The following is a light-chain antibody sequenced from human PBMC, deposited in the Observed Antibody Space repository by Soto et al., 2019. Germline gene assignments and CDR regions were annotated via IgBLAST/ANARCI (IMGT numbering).Light chain of an antibody. J-gene: IGKJ2*01. Sequence: DIVMTQSPDSLAVSLGERATINCKSSQSVLYSSNNKNYLAWYQQTAGQPPKLLIYWASTRESGVPDRFSGSGSGTDFTLTISSLQAEDVAVYYCQQYYSTPYTFGQGTKLEI. V-gene: IGKV4-1*01. CDR2: WAS. CDR1: QSVLYSSNNKNY. CDR3: QQYYSTPYT.